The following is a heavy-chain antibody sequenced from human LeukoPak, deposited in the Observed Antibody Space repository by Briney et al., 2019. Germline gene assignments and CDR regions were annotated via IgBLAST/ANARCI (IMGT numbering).Heavy chain of an antibody. CDR1: GFTVSSNY. J-gene: IGHJ3*01. CDR2: IYSGGST. CDR3: ARDESNYYGAGMDVFNV. V-gene: IGHV3-66*01. D-gene: IGHD3-10*01. Sequence: PGGSLRLSCAASGFTVSSNYMSWVRQAPGKGLEWVSVIYSGGSTYYADSVKGRFTISRDNAKNSLYLQMNSLRAEDTAVYYCARDESNYYGAGMDVFNVWGQGTMVTVSS.